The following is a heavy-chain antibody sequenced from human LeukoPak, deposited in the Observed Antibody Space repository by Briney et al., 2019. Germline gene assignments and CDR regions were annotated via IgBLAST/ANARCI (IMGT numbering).Heavy chain of an antibody. CDR3: ARVGTVTTQGIWYFDL. CDR1: GGSISSGSYY. J-gene: IGHJ2*01. Sequence: SQSLSLTCTVSGGSISSGSYYWSWIRQPAGKGLEWIGRIYTSGSTNYNPSLKSRVTISVDTSKNQFSLKLSSVTAADTAVYCCARVGTVTTQGIWYFDLWGRGTLVTVSS. D-gene: IGHD4-17*01. V-gene: IGHV4-61*02. CDR2: IYTSGST.